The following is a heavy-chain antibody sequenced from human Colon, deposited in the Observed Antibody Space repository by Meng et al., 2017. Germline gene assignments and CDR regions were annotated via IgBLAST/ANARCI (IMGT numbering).Heavy chain of an antibody. J-gene: IGHJ4*02. V-gene: IGHV4-30-4*01. CDR1: GGSINSADYY. Sequence: QVQLQESGPVVVKPSQTLSLTCTIPGGSINSADYYWNWIRQSPGKGLEWLGYIHSSGNTYYTPSLKSRLTMSLDTSKNQLSLRLTSVTAADTAVYYCARNPVIPDARTFDFWGQGALVTVSS. CDR2: IHSSGNT. D-gene: IGHD2-2*01. CDR3: ARNPVIPDARTFDF.